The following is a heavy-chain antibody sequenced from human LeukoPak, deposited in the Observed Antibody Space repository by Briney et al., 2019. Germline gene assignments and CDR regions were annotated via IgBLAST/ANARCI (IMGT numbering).Heavy chain of an antibody. CDR3: ARQGYYYDSSGYSPNTHDAFDI. J-gene: IGHJ3*02. Sequence: SETLSLTCTMSGGSVSSGSHYWSWIRQPPGKGLEWIGYIYYSGNTNYNPFLKSRVTISVDTSKNQFSLKLSSVTAADTAVYYCARQGYYYDSSGYSPNTHDAFDIWGQGTMVTVSS. V-gene: IGHV4-61*01. CDR1: GGSVSSGSHY. D-gene: IGHD3-22*01. CDR2: IYYSGNT.